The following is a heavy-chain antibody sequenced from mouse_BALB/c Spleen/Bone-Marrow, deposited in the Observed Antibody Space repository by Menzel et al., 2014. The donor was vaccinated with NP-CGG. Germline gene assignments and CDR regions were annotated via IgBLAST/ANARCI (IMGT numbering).Heavy chain of an antibody. J-gene: IGHJ2*01. CDR1: GFNIKDTY. V-gene: IGHV14-3*02. CDR3: ARCYYGYYFDY. CDR2: IDPANGNT. D-gene: IGHD1-2*01. Sequence: EVKLQESGAELVKPGASVKLSCTASGFNIKDTYMHWVKQRPEQGLEWIGRIDPANGNTKYDPKFQGKATITADTSSNTAYLQLSSLTSEDTAVYYCARCYYGYYFDYWGQGTLSQSPQ.